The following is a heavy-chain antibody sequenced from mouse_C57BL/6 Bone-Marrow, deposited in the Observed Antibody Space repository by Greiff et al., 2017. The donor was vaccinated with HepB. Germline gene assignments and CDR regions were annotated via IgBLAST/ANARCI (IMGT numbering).Heavy chain of an antibody. D-gene: IGHD2-1*01. V-gene: IGHV2-2*01. Sequence: QVQLKESGPGLVQPSQSLSITCTVSGFSLTSYGVHWVRQSPGKGLEWLGVIWSGGSTDYNAAFISRLSISKDNSKSQVFFKMNSLQADDTAIYYCARERDGNYYFDYWGQGTTLTVSS. CDR2: IWSGGST. J-gene: IGHJ2*01. CDR1: GFSLTSYG. CDR3: ARERDGNYYFDY.